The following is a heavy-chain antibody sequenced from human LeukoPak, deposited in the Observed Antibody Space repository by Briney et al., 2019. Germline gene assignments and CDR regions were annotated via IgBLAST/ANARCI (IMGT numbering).Heavy chain of an antibody. CDR2: IGTAGDT. CDR3: ARGTYYYDSSGYYPGAFDI. V-gene: IGHV3-13*01. Sequence: GGSLRLSCAASGFTLSSYDMHWVRQPTGKGLEWVSAIGTAGDTYYPDSVKGRFTISRENAKNSLYLQMNSLRAGDTDVYSCARGTYYYDSSGYYPGAFDIWGQGTMVTVSS. D-gene: IGHD3-22*01. CDR1: GFTLSSYD. J-gene: IGHJ3*02.